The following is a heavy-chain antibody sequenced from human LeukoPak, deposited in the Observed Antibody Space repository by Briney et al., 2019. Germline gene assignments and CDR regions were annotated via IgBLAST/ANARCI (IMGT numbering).Heavy chain of an antibody. V-gene: IGHV3-23*01. D-gene: IGHD3-3*01. CDR3: AKGSSGLLYDYYYGMDV. CDR1: GFTFSSYA. CDR2: VSGSGGST. J-gene: IGHJ6*02. Sequence: PGGSLRLSCAASGFTFSSYAMSWLRQAPGKGLDWVSAVSGSGGSTYYADSVKGRFTISRDNSKNTLYLQMNSLRAEDTAVYYCAKGSSGLLYDYYYGMDVWGQGTTVTVSS.